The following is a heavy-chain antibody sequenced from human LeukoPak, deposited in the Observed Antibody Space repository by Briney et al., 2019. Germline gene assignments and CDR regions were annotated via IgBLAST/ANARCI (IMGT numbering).Heavy chain of an antibody. J-gene: IGHJ4*02. CDR1: GFTFSSYE. D-gene: IGHD3-3*01. CDR3: ARSAPLVKGVVEVTALDD. V-gene: IGHV3-48*03. Sequence: GGSLRLSCAASGFTFSSYEMNWVRQAPGKGLEWIAYLSSSGSAFSYADSVKGRFTIARDNAKNSVYLEMNSLRADDTAVYYCARSAPLVKGVVEVTALDDWGQGTLVTVSS. CDR2: LSSSGSAF.